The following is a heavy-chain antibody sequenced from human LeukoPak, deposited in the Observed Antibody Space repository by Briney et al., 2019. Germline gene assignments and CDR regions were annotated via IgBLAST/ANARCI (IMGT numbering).Heavy chain of an antibody. D-gene: IGHD3-22*01. J-gene: IGHJ4*02. CDR3: ARGGVYDSSAHLFDS. Sequence: PSETLSLTCAVYGGSFSNYYWSWIRQTPGKGLEWIGEINHSGSTNYNPSLKSRVAISVDTSKNLFSLKLSSVTAADTAVYYCARGGVYDSSAHLFDSWGQGTLVTVSS. V-gene: IGHV4-34*01. CDR2: INHSGST. CDR1: GGSFSNYY.